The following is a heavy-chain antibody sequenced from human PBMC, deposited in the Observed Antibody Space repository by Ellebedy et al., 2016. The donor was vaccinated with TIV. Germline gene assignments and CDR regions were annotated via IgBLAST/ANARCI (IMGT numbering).Heavy chain of an antibody. D-gene: IGHD1-26*01. J-gene: IGHJ4*02. CDR3: ARSGSYLPFDY. V-gene: IGHV3-33*01. Sequence: PGGSLRLSCAASGFTFSSYGMHWVRQAPGKGLEWVAVIWYDESNEYYADSVKGRFTISRDNSKNTLYLQMNSLRTEYTNVYYCARSGSYLPFDYWGQGTLVTVSS. CDR2: IWYDESNE. CDR1: GFTFSSYG.